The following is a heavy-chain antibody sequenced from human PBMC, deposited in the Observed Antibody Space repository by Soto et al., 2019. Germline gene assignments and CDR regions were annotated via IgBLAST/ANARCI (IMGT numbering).Heavy chain of an antibody. V-gene: IGHV3-33*01. Sequence: QVQVVESGGGVVQPGRSLRLSCAASGFTFSSYGMHWVRQAPGKGLEWVAVIWYDGSNKSYADSVKGRFTISRDNSKNRLYLQMNSLRAEDTAVYYCARDRGRSGDTARVRLYYGMDVWGQGTTVTVSS. D-gene: IGHD5-18*01. CDR1: GFTFSSYG. CDR3: ARDRGRSGDTARVRLYYGMDV. J-gene: IGHJ6*02. CDR2: IWYDGSNK.